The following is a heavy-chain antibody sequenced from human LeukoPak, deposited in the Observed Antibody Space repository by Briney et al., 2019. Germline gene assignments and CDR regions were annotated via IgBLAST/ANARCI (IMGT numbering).Heavy chain of an antibody. V-gene: IGHV1-46*01. J-gene: IGHJ4*02. CDR3: ARAWEAVPGHYGVIDY. D-gene: IGHD1-26*01. Sequence: ASVKVSCKASGYSFINYYIHWVRQAPGQGLEWMGIIDPSGGSTTFAQKFQGRVTMTRDMSTSTLYMELSSLRSEDTAVFYCARAWEAVPGHYGVIDYWGQGTLVTASS. CDR1: GYSFINYY. CDR2: IDPSGGST.